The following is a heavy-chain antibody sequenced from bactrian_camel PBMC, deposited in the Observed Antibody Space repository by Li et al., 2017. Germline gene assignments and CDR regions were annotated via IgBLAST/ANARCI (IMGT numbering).Heavy chain of an antibody. V-gene: IGHV3S55*01. CDR2: RGSDYST. J-gene: IGHJ6*01. CDR1: GFTFEGSD. CDR3: AAVFPTYRYGGYRDCPPDYSF. Sequence: VQLVESGGGSVLAGGSTRLSCVASGFTFEGSDWGWYRQTLGNECQLVAFRGSDYSTHYADSAKGRFTVLLDYEQATLYLQMDSLKPEDTAMYSCAAVFPTYRYGGYRDCPPDYSFWGQGTQVTVS. D-gene: IGHD4*01.